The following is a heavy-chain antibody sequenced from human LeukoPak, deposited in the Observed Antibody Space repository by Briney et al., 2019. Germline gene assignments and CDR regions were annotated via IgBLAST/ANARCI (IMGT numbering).Heavy chain of an antibody. CDR1: GGSISSSNW. CDR2: IYHSGST. J-gene: IGHJ4*02. V-gene: IGHV4-4*02. D-gene: IGHD6-6*01. Sequence: SGTLSLTCAVSGGSISSSNWWSWVRQPPGKGLEWIGEIYHSGSTNYNPSLKSRVTISVDKSKNQFSLKLSSVTAADTAVYYCARVEASSSKRYYFDYWGQGTLVTVSS. CDR3: ARVEASSSKRYYFDY.